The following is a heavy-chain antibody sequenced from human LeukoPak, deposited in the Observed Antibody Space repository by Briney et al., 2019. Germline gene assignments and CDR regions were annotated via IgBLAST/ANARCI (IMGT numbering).Heavy chain of an antibody. CDR1: GGSASGYY. CDR2: IHYSGST. V-gene: IGHV4-59*08. CDR3: ARLPGIAAI. Sequence: SETLSPTCTVYGGSASGYYWSWIRQPPGKSLEWIGYIHYSGSTTYNPSLKSRVTISIDTSKNQFSLNLSSVTAADTAVYYCARLPGIAAIWGQGTLVIVSS. J-gene: IGHJ1*01. D-gene: IGHD6-13*01.